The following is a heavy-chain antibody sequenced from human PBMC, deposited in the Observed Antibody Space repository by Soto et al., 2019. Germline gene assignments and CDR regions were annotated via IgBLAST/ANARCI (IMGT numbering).Heavy chain of an antibody. V-gene: IGHV2-5*01. D-gene: IGHD6-13*01. J-gene: IGHJ4*02. CDR3: AHRTLYSSSSQTFDY. CDR2: IYWNDDK. CDR1: GFSLSTSGVG. Sequence: SGPTLVKPTQTLTLTCTFSGFSLSTSGVGVGWIRQPPGKALEWLALIYWNDDKRYSPSLKSRLTITKDTSKNQVVLTMTNMDPVDTATYYCAHRTLYSSSSQTFDYWGQGTLVTVSS.